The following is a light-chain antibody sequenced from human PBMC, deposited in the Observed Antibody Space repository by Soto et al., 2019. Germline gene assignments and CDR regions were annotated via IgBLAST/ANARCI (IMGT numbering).Light chain of an antibody. CDR3: QQYNNWPPLT. J-gene: IGKJ1*01. V-gene: IGKV3-15*01. CDR2: GAS. CDR1: QSVSGN. Sequence: EIVMTQSPATLSVSPGERATLSCRASQSVSGNLAWYQQKPGQAPRLLIYGASTRATGIPARFSGSGSGTEFTLTICSLQSEDFAVYYCQQYNNWPPLTFGQGTKVEIK.